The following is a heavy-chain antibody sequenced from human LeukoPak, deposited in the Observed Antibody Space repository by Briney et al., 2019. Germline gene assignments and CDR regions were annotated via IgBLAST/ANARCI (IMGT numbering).Heavy chain of an antibody. CDR3: ARGGSIAAAGTGYFFDY. J-gene: IGHJ4*02. CDR1: GGSISSGDYY. V-gene: IGHV4-30-4*01. D-gene: IGHD6-13*01. CDR2: IYNNGRT. Sequence: PSQTLSLTCTVSGGSISSGDYYWSWIPQPPGKGLEWIGYIYNNGRTYYNPSLKGRVTISVDTSKNQFSLRLSSVTAADTAVYYCARGGSIAAAGTGYFFDYWGQGTLVTVSS.